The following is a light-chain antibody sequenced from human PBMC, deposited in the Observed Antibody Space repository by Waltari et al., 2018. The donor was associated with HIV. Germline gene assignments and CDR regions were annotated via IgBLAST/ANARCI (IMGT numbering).Light chain of an antibody. V-gene: IGLV3-21*02. CDR3: HVWDRSSDHHV. CDR1: NIGSKS. Sequence: SYVLTQSPSVSVAPGQTASITCGGNNIGSKSVHWYQQKAGQAPVLVVYNGSDRPSGIPEVFSGSRSGNTATLTISRIEAGDEADYYCHVWDRSSDHHVFGPGTKVTVL. J-gene: IGLJ1*01. CDR2: NGS.